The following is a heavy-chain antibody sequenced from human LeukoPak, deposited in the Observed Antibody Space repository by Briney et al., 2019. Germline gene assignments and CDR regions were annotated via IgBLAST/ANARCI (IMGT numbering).Heavy chain of an antibody. D-gene: IGHD4-23*01. V-gene: IGHV4-39*07. CDR2: IYYSGST. J-gene: IGHJ6*02. Sequence: SETLSLTCTVSGGSISSSSYYWGWIRQPPGKGLEWIGSIYYSGSTYYNPSLKSRVTISVDTSKNQFSLKLSSVTAADTAVYYCARVTVTPYYYYYYGMDVWGQGTTVTVSS. CDR3: ARVTVTPYYYYYYGMDV. CDR1: GGSISSSSYY.